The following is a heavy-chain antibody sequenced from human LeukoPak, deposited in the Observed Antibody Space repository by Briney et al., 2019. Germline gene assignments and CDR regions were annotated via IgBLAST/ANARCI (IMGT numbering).Heavy chain of an antibody. Sequence: NSSETLSLTCAVYGGSFSGYYWSWIRQPPGKGLEWIGSIYYSGSTYYNPSLKSRVTISVDTSKNQFSLKLSSVTAADTAVYYCARDTRYCSGGSCYAKFDYWGQGTLVTVSS. J-gene: IGHJ4*02. V-gene: IGHV4-34*01. CDR1: GGSFSGYY. D-gene: IGHD2-15*01. CDR3: ARDTRYCSGGSCYAKFDY. CDR2: IYYSGST.